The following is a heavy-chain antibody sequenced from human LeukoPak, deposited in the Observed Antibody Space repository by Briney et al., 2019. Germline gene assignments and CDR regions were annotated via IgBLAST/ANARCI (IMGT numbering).Heavy chain of an antibody. CDR1: GFTFSNAW. Sequence: GGSLRLSCAASGFTFSNAWMSWVRQAPGKGLEWVGRIKSKTDGGTTDYAAPVKGRFTISRDDSKNTLYLQMNSLKTEDTAVYYCTTVYYDFWSGSKTSPNNWGQGTLVTVSS. D-gene: IGHD3-3*01. V-gene: IGHV3-15*01. CDR3: TTVYYDFWSGSKTSPNN. J-gene: IGHJ4*02. CDR2: IKSKTDGGTT.